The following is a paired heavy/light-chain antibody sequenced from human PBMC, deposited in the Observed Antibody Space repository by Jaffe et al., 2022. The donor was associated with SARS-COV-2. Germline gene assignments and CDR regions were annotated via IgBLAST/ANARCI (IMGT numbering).Heavy chain of an antibody. CDR3: AKDITSRTTVTYYYYGMDV. CDR1: RFTFDDYT. Sequence: EVQLVESGGVVVQPGGSLRLSCAASRFTFDDYTMHWVRQAPGKGLEWVALISWDGSSTYYADSVKGRFTISRDNSKNSLYLQMNSLRTEDTALYYCAKDITSRTTVTYYYYGMDVWGQGTTVTVSS. CDR2: ISWDGSST. V-gene: IGHV3-43*01. D-gene: IGHD4-17*01. J-gene: IGHJ6*02.
Light chain of an antibody. J-gene: IGLJ2*01. Sequence: QSALTQPASVSGSPGQSITISCTGTSSDVGGYNFVSWYQQHPGKAPKLMIYEVRNRPSGVSNRFSGSKSGNTASLTISGLQAEDEGDYYCSSYTISTYVVFGGGTKLTVL. CDR3: SSYTISTYVV. CDR2: EVR. V-gene: IGLV2-14*01. CDR1: SSDVGGYNF.